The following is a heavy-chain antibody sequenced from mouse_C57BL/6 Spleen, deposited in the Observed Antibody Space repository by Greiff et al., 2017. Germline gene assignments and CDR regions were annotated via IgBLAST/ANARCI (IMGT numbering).Heavy chain of an antibody. D-gene: IGHD1-1*01. CDR3: ARSEDYYGSSLYYYAMDY. CDR1: GYTFTDYN. CDR2: INPNNGGT. V-gene: IGHV1-22*01. J-gene: IGHJ4*01. Sequence: VQLKQSGPELVKPGASVKMSCKASGYTFTDYNMHWVKQSHGKSLEWIGYINPNNGGTSYNQKFKGKATLTVNKSSSTAYMERRSLTSEDSAVYYCARSEDYYGSSLYYYAMDYWGQGTSVTVSS.